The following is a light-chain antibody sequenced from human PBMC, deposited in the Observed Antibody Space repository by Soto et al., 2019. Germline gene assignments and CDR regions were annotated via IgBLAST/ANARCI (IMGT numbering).Light chain of an antibody. CDR1: STDVGGYNY. CDR3: RSYRGSYNYV. V-gene: IGLV2-8*01. Sequence: QAVLTQPPSGAGSPGQSVTISCTGTSTDVGGYNYVSWYQQYPGKAPKLRSYEVSKRPSGVPDRFSDSKSGNTAALTVSGLQAEDEADYYCRSYRGSYNYVFGTGTQVTVL. J-gene: IGLJ1*01. CDR2: EVS.